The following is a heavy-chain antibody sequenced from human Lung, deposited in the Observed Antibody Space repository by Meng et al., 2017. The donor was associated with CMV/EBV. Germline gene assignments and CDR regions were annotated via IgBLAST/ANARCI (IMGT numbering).Heavy chain of an antibody. CDR2: ISAYNGNT. CDR3: AREMDCSSTSCYVLPNYYYYGMDV. CDR1: GYTFTSYG. Sequence: ASVKVSCKASGYTFTSYGISWVRQAPGQGLEWMGWISAYNGNTNYAQKLQGRVTMTTDTSTSTAYMELRSLRADDTAVYYCAREMDCSSTSCYVLPNYYYYGMDVWGQGTTVTVS. V-gene: IGHV1-18*01. D-gene: IGHD2-2*01. J-gene: IGHJ6*02.